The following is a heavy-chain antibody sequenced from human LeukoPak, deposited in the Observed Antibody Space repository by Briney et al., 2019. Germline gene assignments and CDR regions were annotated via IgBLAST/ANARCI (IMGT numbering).Heavy chain of an antibody. J-gene: IGHJ6*02. D-gene: IGHD3-3*01. V-gene: IGHV3-23*01. CDR2: ISGSGGST. CDR3: ARDLGGGGYYDFWSGQNYYYGMDV. Sequence: GGSLRLSCAAPGFTFSSYAMSWVRQAPGKGLEWVSAISGSGGSTYYADSVKGRFTISRDNSKNTLYLQMNSLRAEDTAVYYCARDLGGGGYYDFWSGQNYYYGMDVWGQGTTVTVSS. CDR1: GFTFSSYA.